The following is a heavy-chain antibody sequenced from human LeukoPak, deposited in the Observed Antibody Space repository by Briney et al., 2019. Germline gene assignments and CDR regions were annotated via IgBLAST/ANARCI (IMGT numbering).Heavy chain of an antibody. Sequence: PSETLSLTCAVYGGSFSGYYWSWIRQPPGKGLEWIGEINHSGSTNYNPSLKSRVTISVDTSKNQFSLKLSSVTDADTAVYYCARGEGLTPPYYFDYWGQGTLVTVSS. CDR2: INHSGST. J-gene: IGHJ4*02. V-gene: IGHV4-34*01. CDR1: GGSFSGYY. D-gene: IGHD1-14*01. CDR3: ARGEGLTPPYYFDY.